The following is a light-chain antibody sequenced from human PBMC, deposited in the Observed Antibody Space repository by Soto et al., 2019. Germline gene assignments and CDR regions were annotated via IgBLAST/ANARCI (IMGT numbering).Light chain of an antibody. CDR2: WAS. V-gene: IGKV4-1*01. Sequence: DIVMTQSPDSLAVSLGERATINCKSSQSVFYSSNNKNYLTWYQQKPGQPPKLLIYWASTRESGVPDRFSGSGSGTDFTLTISGLQAEDVAVYYCQQYYSAPPTFGPGTKVDI. CDR3: QQYYSAPPT. CDR1: QSVFYSSNNKNY. J-gene: IGKJ3*01.